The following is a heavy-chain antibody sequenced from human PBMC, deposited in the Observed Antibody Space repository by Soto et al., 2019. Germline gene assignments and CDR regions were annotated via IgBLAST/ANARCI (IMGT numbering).Heavy chain of an antibody. J-gene: IGHJ4*01. CDR2: ISAYNGNI. CDR3: ARSGSSWNLREFDS. V-gene: IGHV1-18*01. CDR1: AYTFTNYA. D-gene: IGHD6-13*01. Sequence: GAPVKGSCKASAYTFTNYAIRWVRQAPGQGLEWMGWISAYNGNINYAQKFRGRVTTTTDKSTSSAYLEVRSLRSDATAVYYCARSGSSWNLREFDSWG.